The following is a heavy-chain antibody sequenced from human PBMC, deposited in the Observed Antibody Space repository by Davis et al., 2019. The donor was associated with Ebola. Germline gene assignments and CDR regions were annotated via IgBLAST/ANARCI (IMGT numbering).Heavy chain of an antibody. CDR3: ARDPYYDSSGDYYSDAFDI. D-gene: IGHD3-22*01. J-gene: IGHJ3*02. CDR2: IISIFGTA. CDR1: GGTFSSYA. V-gene: IGHV1-69*05. Sequence: SVKVSCKASGGTFSSYAISWVRHAPGQGLEWMGGIISIFGTANYAQDFQGRVIMTRDTSTSTVYMELRSLRSDDTAVYYCARDPYYDSSGDYYSDAFDIWGQGTMVTVSS.